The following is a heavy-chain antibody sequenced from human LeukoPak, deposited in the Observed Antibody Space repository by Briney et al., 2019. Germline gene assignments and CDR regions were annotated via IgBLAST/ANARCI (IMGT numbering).Heavy chain of an antibody. Sequence: GGSLRLSCAASGFIFSSYWMHWVRQAPGKGPAWVSRINSDGSSTKYADSVKGRFTISRDNAKNTLYLQMNSLRAEDTAVYYCARDDGRGGATDYWGQGTLVTVSS. V-gene: IGHV3-74*03. CDR2: INSDGSST. D-gene: IGHD1-26*01. CDR1: GFIFSSYW. CDR3: ARDDGRGGATDY. J-gene: IGHJ4*02.